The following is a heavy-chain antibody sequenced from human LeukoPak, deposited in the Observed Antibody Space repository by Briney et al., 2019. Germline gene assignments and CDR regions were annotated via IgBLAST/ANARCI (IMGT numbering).Heavy chain of an antibody. CDR3: ARETVTEYFQH. V-gene: IGHV1-2*02. CDR1: GYTLNGYF. Sequence: VSVKVSCKSSGYTLNGYFIHWIRQAPGQGPEWMGWINPKSGGTDYAQKFQGRVTMTWDRSISTAYMEVRGLRPDDTAFYFCARETVTEYFQHWGQGTLVTVSP. J-gene: IGHJ1*01. CDR2: INPKSGGT.